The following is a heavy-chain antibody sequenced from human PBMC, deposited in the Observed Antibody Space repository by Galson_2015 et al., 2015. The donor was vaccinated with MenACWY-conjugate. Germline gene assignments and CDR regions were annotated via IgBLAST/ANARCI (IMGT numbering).Heavy chain of an antibody. CDR1: GFTLSFFA. CDR3: AKDPNWNYVGDYYYYMD. Sequence: SLRLSCAASGFTLSFFAVHWVRQAPGKGLEWVALISNDGRNTFYADSVKGRFTISRDNSKQTMFLQMNSLTAEDTALYFCAKDPNWNYVGDYYYYMD. CDR2: ISNDGRNT. J-gene: IGHJ6*03. D-gene: IGHD1-7*01. V-gene: IGHV3-30*01.